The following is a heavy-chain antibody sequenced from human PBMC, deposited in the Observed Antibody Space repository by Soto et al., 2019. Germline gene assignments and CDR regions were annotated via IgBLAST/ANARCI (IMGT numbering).Heavy chain of an antibody. CDR3: DFDWDNIDY. Sequence: QVQLVQSGAEVKKPGSSVKVSCKASGGTFSSYTISWVRQAPGQGLEWMGRIIPILGIANYAQKFQGRVTXXADKSTSTAYMELSSLRSEDTAVYYCDFDWDNIDYWGQGTLVTVSS. CDR1: GGTFSSYT. V-gene: IGHV1-69*02. J-gene: IGHJ4*02. CDR2: IIPILGIA. D-gene: IGHD3-9*01.